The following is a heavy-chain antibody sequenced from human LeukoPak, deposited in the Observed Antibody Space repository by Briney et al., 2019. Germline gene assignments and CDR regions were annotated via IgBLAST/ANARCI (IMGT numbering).Heavy chain of an antibody. CDR3: AKPSGSGVDY. J-gene: IGHJ4*02. CDR1: GFVFDDYD. V-gene: IGHV3-30*02. D-gene: IGHD1-26*01. CDR2: IRSDGYHT. Sequence: GGSLRLSCGASGFVFDDYDMHWVRQAPGKGLEWVAFIRSDGYHTYYTDSVKGRFIITRDNFKNTLYLQMYSLRLEDMAVYYCAKPSGSGVDYWGRGTRVTVSS.